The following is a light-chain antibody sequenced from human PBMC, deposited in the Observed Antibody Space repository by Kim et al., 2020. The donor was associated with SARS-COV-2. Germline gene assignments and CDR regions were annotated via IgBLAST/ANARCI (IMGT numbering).Light chain of an antibody. V-gene: IGLV4-69*01. Sequence: ASVNPTCTPGSGTSSYASTWHQQQQEKGPRSLMKLNSDGSRSKGDGFPDRFSGSGSGAERSLTLSSLQSEDEADYYCQTWGTGIRVFGGGTQLTVL. CDR3: QTWGTGIRV. CDR2: LNSDGSR. J-gene: IGLJ2*01. CDR1: SGTSSYA.